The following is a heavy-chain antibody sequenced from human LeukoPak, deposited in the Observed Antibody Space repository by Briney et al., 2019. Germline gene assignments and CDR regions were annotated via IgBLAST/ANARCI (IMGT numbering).Heavy chain of an antibody. V-gene: IGHV1-18*01. J-gene: IGHJ4*02. D-gene: IGHD3-22*01. CDR1: GYTFTSYG. CDR3: ARVLDYYDSSGSLMGYYFDY. Sequence: SVKVSCKASGYTFTSYGISWVRQAPGQGLEWMGWISAYNGNTNYAQKLQGRVTMTTDTSTSTAYMELRSLRSDDTAVYYCARVLDYYDSSGSLMGYYFDYWGQGTLVTASS. CDR2: ISAYNGNT.